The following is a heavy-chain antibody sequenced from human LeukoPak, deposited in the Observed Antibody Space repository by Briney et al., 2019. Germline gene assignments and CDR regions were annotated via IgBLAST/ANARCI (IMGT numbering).Heavy chain of an antibody. CDR1: GGSISSYY. Sequence: SETLSLTRTVSGGSISSYYWSWIRQPPGKGLEWIGYIYYSGSTNYNPSLKSRVTISVDTSKNQFSLKLSSVTAADTAVYYCARAPYCGGDCLNYYYYGMDVWGQGTTVTVSS. CDR2: IYYSGST. V-gene: IGHV4-59*01. CDR3: ARAPYCGGDCLNYYYYGMDV. D-gene: IGHD2-21*02. J-gene: IGHJ6*02.